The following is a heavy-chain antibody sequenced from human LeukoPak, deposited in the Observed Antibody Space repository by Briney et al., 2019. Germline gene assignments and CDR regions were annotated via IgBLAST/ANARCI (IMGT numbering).Heavy chain of an antibody. CDR1: GYTFTVHY. V-gene: IGHV1-2*02. CDR3: ARVPRPKYAGGQWDGDY. D-gene: IGHD1-26*01. Sequence: ASVKVSCKTSGYTFTVHYMHCVRQAPGQGLEWVRWINPSSGDTNYAQKFQGRVTMARDTSISTAYMDLSRLRSDDTAVYYCARVPRPKYAGGQWDGDYWGQGTLVTVSS. J-gene: IGHJ4*02. CDR2: INPSSGDT.